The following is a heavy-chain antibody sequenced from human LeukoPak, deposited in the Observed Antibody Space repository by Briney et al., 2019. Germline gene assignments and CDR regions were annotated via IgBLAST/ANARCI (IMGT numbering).Heavy chain of an antibody. CDR3: ARTGNPATGDY. J-gene: IGHJ4*02. CDR1: GGSISSYY. V-gene: IGHV3-53*01. D-gene: IGHD1-1*01. CDR2: IYSGGYT. Sequence: ETLSLTCTVSGGSISSYYWSWVRQAPGKGLEWVSVIYSGGYTYYADSVKGRFTISRDNSKNTLYLLMNNLRGEDTAVYYCARTGNPATGDYWGQGTLVTVSS.